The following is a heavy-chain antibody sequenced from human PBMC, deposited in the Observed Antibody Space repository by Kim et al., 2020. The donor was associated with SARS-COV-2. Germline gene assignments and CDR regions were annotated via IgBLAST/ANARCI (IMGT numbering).Heavy chain of an antibody. Sequence: YNPSLKSRVSISVDTSKSQFSLKLNSVTAADTAVYYCARPSVGVPYAFDIWGKGTMVTVSS. D-gene: IGHD2-21*01. V-gene: IGHV4-59*08. J-gene: IGHJ3*02. CDR3: ARPSVGVPYAFDI.